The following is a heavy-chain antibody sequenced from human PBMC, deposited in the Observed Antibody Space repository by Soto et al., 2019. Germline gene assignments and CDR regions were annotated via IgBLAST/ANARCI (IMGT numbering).Heavy chain of an antibody. D-gene: IGHD1-20*01. V-gene: IGHV4-30-4*01. CDR2: IYYSGST. Sequence: QVQLQESGPGLVKPSQTLSLTCTVSGGTISSGDDFWTWIRQPPWKGLEWIGYIYYSGSTYYNPSLKSRLTMSVDTSKNQFSLKLSSVTAADTAVYYCARDRAKWKDYYYYGMDVWGQWTTVTVSS. J-gene: IGHJ6*02. CDR3: ARDRAKWKDYYYYGMDV. CDR1: GGTISSGDDF.